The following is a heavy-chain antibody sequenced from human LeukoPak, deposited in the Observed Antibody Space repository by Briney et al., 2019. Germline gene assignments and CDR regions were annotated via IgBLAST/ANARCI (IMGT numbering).Heavy chain of an antibody. D-gene: IGHD1-14*01. CDR1: GGSLSSYY. V-gene: IGHV4-59*08. J-gene: IGHJ4*02. CDR2: IYYSGNA. CDR3: ARHEPLGRGAWDY. Sequence: SETLSLTCTVSGGSLSSYYWSWIRQPPGKGLGWIGYIYYSGNADSNPSLKSRVTMSVDTSRNQFSLKLTSVTAADTAVYYCARHEPLGRGAWDYWGQGILVTVSS.